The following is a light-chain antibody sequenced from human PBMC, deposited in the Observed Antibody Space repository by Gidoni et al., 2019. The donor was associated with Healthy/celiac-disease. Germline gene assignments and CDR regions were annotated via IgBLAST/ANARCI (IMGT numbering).Light chain of an antibody. CDR1: QGISSY. CDR3: QQSYSTPRT. CDR2: AAS. J-gene: IGKJ1*01. Sequence: DIQMTHSPSSLSASVGDRVTITRRASQGISSYLNWYQQKPGKAPKLLIYAASSLQSGVPSRFSGSGSGTDFTLTISSLQPEDFATYYCQQSYSTPRTFGQGTKVEIK. V-gene: IGKV1-39*01.